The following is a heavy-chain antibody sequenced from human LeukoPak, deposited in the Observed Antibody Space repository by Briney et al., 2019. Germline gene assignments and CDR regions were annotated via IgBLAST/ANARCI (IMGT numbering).Heavy chain of an antibody. V-gene: IGHV3-33*01. Sequence: GGSLRLSCAASGFTFSSYGMHWVRQAPGKGLEWVAVIWYDGSNKYYADSVKGRFTISRDNSKSTLYLQMNSLRAEDTAVYYCARDPPPRFFYYYYGMDVWGQGTTVTVSS. CDR1: GFTFSSYG. CDR3: ARDPPPRFFYYYYGMDV. J-gene: IGHJ6*02. CDR2: IWYDGSNK.